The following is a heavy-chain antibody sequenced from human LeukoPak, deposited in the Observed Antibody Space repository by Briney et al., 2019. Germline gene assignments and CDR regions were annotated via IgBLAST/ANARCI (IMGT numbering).Heavy chain of an antibody. D-gene: IGHD3-10*01. Sequence: QSGGSLRLSCAASGFTFSSYAMTWVRQAPGKGLEWVSTISGSGGGTYYADSVKGRFTISRDNSKNALYLQMNSLRAEDTAVYYCAKEYGSGSYSDFDYWGQGTLVTVSS. CDR1: GFTFSSYA. V-gene: IGHV3-23*01. J-gene: IGHJ4*02. CDR2: ISGSGGGT. CDR3: AKEYGSGSYSDFDY.